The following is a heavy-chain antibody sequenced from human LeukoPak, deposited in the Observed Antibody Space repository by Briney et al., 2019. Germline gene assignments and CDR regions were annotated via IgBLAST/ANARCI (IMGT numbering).Heavy chain of an antibody. Sequence: EWVSRIKGDGSSTSYADSVKGRFTISRDNAKNTLYLQMNSLRAEDTAVYYCAKSDWFDPWGQGTLVTVSS. CDR2: IKGDGSST. J-gene: IGHJ5*02. V-gene: IGHV3-74*01. CDR3: AKSDWFDP.